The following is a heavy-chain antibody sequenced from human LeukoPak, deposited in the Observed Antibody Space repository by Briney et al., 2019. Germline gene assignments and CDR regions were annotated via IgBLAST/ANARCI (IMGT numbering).Heavy chain of an antibody. J-gene: IGHJ6*02. CDR2: ISYDGSNK. D-gene: IGHD3-10*01. CDR3: AKIGYGSGSLYYYYYGMDV. Sequence: GGSLRLSCAASGFTFSSYGMHWVRQAPGKGLEWVAVISYDGSNKYYADSVKGRFTISRDNSKNTLYLQMNSLRAEDTAVYYCAKIGYGSGSLYYYYYGMDVWGQGTTVTVSS. V-gene: IGHV3-30*18. CDR1: GFTFSSYG.